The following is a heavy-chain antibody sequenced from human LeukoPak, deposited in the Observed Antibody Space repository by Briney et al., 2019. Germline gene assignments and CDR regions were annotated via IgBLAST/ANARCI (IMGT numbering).Heavy chain of an antibody. V-gene: IGHV1-18*01. J-gene: IGHJ6*02. CDR1: GYNFTSYG. CDR2: ISAYNGNT. Sequence: ASVKVSCKASGYNFTSYGISWVRQAPGQGLEWMGWISAYNGNTNYAQKLQGRVTMTTDTSTSTAYMELRSLRSDDTAVYYCARDYYGSGWAYYGMDVWGQGTTVTVSS. D-gene: IGHD3-10*01. CDR3: ARDYYGSGWAYYGMDV.